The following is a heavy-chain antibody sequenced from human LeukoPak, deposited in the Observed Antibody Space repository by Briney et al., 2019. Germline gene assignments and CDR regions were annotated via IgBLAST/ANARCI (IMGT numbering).Heavy chain of an antibody. CDR1: GFTFNNYA. CDR2: ISWNSDSI. J-gene: IGHJ6*02. CDR3: AKDMTFGVVRNAMDV. V-gene: IGHV3-9*01. D-gene: IGHD3-3*01. Sequence: GGSLRLSCAASGFTFNNYAMHWVRQAPGKGLEWVSGISWNSDSIGYADSVKGRFTISRDNAKNSLHLQMNSLRDEDTAFYYCAKDMTFGVVRNAMDVWGQGTTVTVSS.